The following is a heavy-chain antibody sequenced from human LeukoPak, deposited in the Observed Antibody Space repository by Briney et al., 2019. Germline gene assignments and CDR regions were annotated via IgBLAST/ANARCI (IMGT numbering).Heavy chain of an antibody. CDR3: ARTSWGVSGTVSLFDY. J-gene: IGHJ4*02. Sequence: SETLSLTCTVSGGSISSYYWRWIRQPPGKGLEWIGYIYYSGSTNYNPSLKSRVTISVDTSKNQFSLKLSSVTAADTAVYYCARTSWGVSGTVSLFDYWGQGTLVTVSS. D-gene: IGHD6-13*01. CDR2: IYYSGST. V-gene: IGHV4-59*01. CDR1: GGSISSYY.